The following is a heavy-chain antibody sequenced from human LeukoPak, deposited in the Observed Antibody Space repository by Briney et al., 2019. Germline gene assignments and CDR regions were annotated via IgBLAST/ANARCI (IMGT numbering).Heavy chain of an antibody. J-gene: IGHJ4*02. V-gene: IGHV4-31*03. D-gene: IGHD2-15*01. Sequence: KPSETLSLTCTVSGGSISSGGYYWSWIRQHPGKGLEWIGYIYYSGSTYYNPSLKSRVTISVDTSKNQFSLNLSSVTAADTAVYYCARAPAMVVEFDCWGQGTLVTVSS. CDR3: ARAPAMVVEFDC. CDR2: IYYSGST. CDR1: GGSISSGGYY.